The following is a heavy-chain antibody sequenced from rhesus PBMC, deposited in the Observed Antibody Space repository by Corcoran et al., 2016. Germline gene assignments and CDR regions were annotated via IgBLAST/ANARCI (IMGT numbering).Heavy chain of an antibody. D-gene: IGHD1-44*01. CDR1: RYSISSGYG. J-gene: IGHJ4*01. V-gene: IGHV4-127*01. CDR2: IGGRSGST. Sequence: QVQLQQSGPGLVKPSETLSLTCAVSRYSISSGYGWSWIRQPPGKGLEWIGCIGGRSGSTNYNPSLKSRVANSKDTSKNQFSLRLSSLTAADTAVYYCAREIVGTANLDYWGQGVLVTVSS. CDR3: AREIVGTANLDY.